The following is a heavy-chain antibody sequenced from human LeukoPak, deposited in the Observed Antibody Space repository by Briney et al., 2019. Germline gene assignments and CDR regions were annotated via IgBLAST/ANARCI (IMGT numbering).Heavy chain of an antibody. CDR3: ARARPGWLAYDY. V-gene: IGHV3-53*01. D-gene: IGHD6-19*01. CDR2: IYSGGST. CDR1: RFTVSSNY. J-gene: IGHJ4*02. Sequence: GGSLRLSCAASRFTVSSNYMSWVRQAPGKGLEWVSVIYSGGSTYYADSVKGRFTISRDNSKNTLYLQMNSLRAEDTAVYYCARARPGWLAYDYWGQGTLVTVSS.